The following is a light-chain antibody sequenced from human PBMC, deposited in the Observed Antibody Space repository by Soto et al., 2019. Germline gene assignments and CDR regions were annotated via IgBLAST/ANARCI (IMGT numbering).Light chain of an antibody. CDR3: QQYKSYFPT. V-gene: IGKV1-5*01. Sequence: DIQMTQSPSTLSASVGDRVTITCRASQSLSSWLAWYQQKTGKAPKLLIYDASSLESGVPSRFSGSGYGTEFNLTISSLQPDDFATYYCQQYKSYFPTFGQGTKVDIK. J-gene: IGKJ1*01. CDR1: QSLSSW. CDR2: DAS.